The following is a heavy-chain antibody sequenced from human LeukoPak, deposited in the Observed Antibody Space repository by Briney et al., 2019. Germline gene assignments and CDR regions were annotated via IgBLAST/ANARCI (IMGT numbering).Heavy chain of an antibody. D-gene: IGHD3-9*01. CDR2: ISSSGSTI. V-gene: IGHV3-11*01. CDR1: GFTFSDYY. Sequence: PGGSLRLSCAASGFTFSDYYMSWLRQAPGKGLEWGSYISSSGSTIYYADSVKGRFTISRDNAKNSLYLQMNSLRAEDTAVYYCARERRDYDILTGYFKTDAFDIWGQGTMVTVSS. CDR3: ARERRDYDILTGYFKTDAFDI. J-gene: IGHJ3*02.